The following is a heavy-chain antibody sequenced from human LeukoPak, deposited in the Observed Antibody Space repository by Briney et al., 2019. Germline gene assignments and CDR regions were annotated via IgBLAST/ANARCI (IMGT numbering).Heavy chain of an antibody. D-gene: IGHD6-6*01. V-gene: IGHV3-30*02. CDR3: AKDRSIAARQEVLDY. CDR2: IRYDGSNK. J-gene: IGHJ4*02. Sequence: GGSLRLTCAASGFTFSSYGMHWVGQAPGKGLEGVAFIRYDGSNKYYADSVMGRFTISRDNSKNTLYLQMNSLRAEDTAVYYCAKDRSIAARQEVLDYWGQGTLVTVSS. CDR1: GFTFSSYG.